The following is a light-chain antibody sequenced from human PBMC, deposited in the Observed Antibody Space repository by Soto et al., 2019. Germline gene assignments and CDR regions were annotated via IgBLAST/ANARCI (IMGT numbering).Light chain of an antibody. V-gene: IGLV2-14*01. J-gene: IGLJ2*01. CDR2: DVS. CDR3: SSYTYTTTLVV. CDR1: SSDVGGYNY. Sequence: QSALTQPASVSGSPGQSITISCTGTSSDVGGYNYVSWYQQQPGKAPKLLIYDVSDRPSGVSNRFSGSKSDNTASLTISGLQAEDEADYYCSSYTYTTTLVVFGGGTKVTVL.